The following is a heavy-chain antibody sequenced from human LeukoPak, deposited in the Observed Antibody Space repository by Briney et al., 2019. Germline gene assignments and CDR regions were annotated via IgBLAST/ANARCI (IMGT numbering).Heavy chain of an antibody. CDR3: ARGGALEGIPDA. Sequence: GGSLRFSCAASGFTFSSYAMHWVRQAPGKGLEWVAVISYDGSNKYYADSVKGRFTISRDNSKNTLYLQMNSLRAEDTAVYYCARGGALEGIPDAWGKGTTVTVSS. D-gene: IGHD5-18*01. CDR1: GFTFSSYA. V-gene: IGHV3-30*01. J-gene: IGHJ6*04. CDR2: ISYDGSNK.